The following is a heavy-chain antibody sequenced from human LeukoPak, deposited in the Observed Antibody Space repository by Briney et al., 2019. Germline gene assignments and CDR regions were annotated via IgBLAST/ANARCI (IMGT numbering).Heavy chain of an antibody. CDR1: GFTFSGYW. CDR3: ARGLRIAAAGSS. Sequence: GGSLRLSCAASGFTFSGYWMSWVRQAPGKGLEWVANIKQDGSEKYYVDSVKGRFTISRDNAKNSLYLQMNSLRAEDTAVYYCARGLRIAAAGSSWGQGTLVTVSS. J-gene: IGHJ5*02. CDR2: IKQDGSEK. D-gene: IGHD6-13*01. V-gene: IGHV3-7*01.